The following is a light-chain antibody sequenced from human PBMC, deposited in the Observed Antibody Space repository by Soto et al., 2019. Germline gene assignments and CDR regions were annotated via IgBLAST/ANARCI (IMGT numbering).Light chain of an antibody. CDR3: QHYNAFPWP. CDR1: QGIRND. V-gene: IGKV1-17*01. Sequence: IPMTQSPSSLSASVGDRVTITCRASQGIRNDLGWYQQKPGKAPKLLIYGASSLESGVPSRFSGSGSGTEFTLTIGGLQPDDFATYYCQHYNAFPWPFGQGTKVEIK. CDR2: GAS. J-gene: IGKJ1*01.